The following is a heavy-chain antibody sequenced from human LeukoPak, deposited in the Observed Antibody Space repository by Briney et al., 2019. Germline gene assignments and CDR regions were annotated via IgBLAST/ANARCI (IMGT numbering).Heavy chain of an antibody. D-gene: IGHD5-18*01. V-gene: IGHV3-30*04. Sequence: PGGSLRLSCAASGFTFSSYAMHWVRQAPGKGLEWVAVISYDGSNKYYADSVKGRFTISRDNSKNTLYLQMNSLRAEDTAVYYYARDTAMGCFDYWGQGTLVTVSS. CDR3: ARDTAMGCFDY. J-gene: IGHJ4*02. CDR1: GFTFSSYA. CDR2: ISYDGSNK.